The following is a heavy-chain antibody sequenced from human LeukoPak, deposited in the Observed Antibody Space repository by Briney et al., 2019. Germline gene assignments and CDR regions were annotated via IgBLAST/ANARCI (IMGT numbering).Heavy chain of an antibody. CDR2: IGTGGTPI. D-gene: IGHD3-16*01. V-gene: IGHV3-11*01. CDR3: ARIYGGY. Sequence: GEFLRLSCAASGFTFRDYYMSWIRQAPGKGLEWVSYIGTGGTPIDYADSVKGRFTISRDDAKSSLYLQMNNVRAKDTAFYYCARIYGGYWGQGALVSVSS. J-gene: IGHJ4*02. CDR1: GFTFRDYY.